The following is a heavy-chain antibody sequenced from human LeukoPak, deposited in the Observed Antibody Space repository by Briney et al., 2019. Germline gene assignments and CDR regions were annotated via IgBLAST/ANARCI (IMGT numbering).Heavy chain of an antibody. J-gene: IGHJ3*02. CDR2: ISSSGSTI. CDR3: GRSRIVVVHDAFDI. CDR1: GFTFSSYE. D-gene: IGHD3-22*01. Sequence: GGSLRLSCAASGFTFSSYEMNWVRQAPGKGLEWLSYISSSGSTIYYADSVKGRFTISRDNAKNSLYLQMNSLRAEDTAVYYCGRSRIVVVHDAFDIWGQGTMVTASS. V-gene: IGHV3-48*03.